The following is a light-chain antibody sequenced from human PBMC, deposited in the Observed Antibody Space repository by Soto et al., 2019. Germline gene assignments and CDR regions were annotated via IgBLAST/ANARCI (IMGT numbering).Light chain of an antibody. CDR1: SSDVGGFNF. CDR3: SSYTSGSTYV. CDR2: EIS. Sequence: QSFLTQPASVSGSPGQSITLSCTGTSSDVGGFNFVSWYLQHPGKVPRLIIYEISSRPSGVSHRFSGSRSGNTASLTISGLQAEDEADYYCSSYTSGSTYVFGSGTKLTVL. V-gene: IGLV2-14*01. J-gene: IGLJ1*01.